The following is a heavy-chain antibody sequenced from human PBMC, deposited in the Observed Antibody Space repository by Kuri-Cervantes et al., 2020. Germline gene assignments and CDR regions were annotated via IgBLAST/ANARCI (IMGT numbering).Heavy chain of an antibody. V-gene: IGHV3-23*01. J-gene: IGHJ4*02. CDR3: AKVKGRWELLRLQYYFDY. CDR1: GFTFSSYG. Sequence: GESLKISCAASGFTFSSYGMHWVRQAPGKGLEWVSAISGSGGSTYYADSVKGRFTISRDNSKNTLYLQMNSPRAEDTAVYYCAKVKGRWELLRLQYYFDYWGQGTLVTVSS. CDR2: ISGSGGST. D-gene: IGHD1-26*01.